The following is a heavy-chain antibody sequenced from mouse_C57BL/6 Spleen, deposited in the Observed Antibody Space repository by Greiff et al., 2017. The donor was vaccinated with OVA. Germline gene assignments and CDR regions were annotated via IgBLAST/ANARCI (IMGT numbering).Heavy chain of an antibody. J-gene: IGHJ2*01. D-gene: IGHD1-1*01. Sequence: SFSPFPLSFIHFFQQRPFQFLEFILRIHPSYSDTNYNQKFKGKATLTVDKSSSTAYMQLSSLTSEDSAVYYCAIGGVVGIDYWGQGTTLTVSS. CDR3: AIGGVVGIDY. V-gene: IGHV1-74*01. CDR1: FSPFPLSF. CDR2: IHPSYSDT.